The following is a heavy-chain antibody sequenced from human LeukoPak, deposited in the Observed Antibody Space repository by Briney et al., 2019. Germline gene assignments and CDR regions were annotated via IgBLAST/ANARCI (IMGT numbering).Heavy chain of an antibody. V-gene: IGHV1-8*01. Sequence: GASVKVSCKASGYTFTSYDINWVRQATGQGLEWMGWMNPNSGNTGYAQKFQGRVTMTRNTSISTAYMELSSLRSEDTAVYYCARGIAAAGEKQFDYWGQGTLVTVSS. CDR2: MNPNSGNT. J-gene: IGHJ4*02. CDR1: GYTFTSYD. CDR3: ARGIAAAGEKQFDY. D-gene: IGHD6-13*01.